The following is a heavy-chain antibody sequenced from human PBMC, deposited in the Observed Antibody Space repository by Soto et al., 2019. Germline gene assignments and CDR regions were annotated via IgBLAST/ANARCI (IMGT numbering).Heavy chain of an antibody. Sequence: QVQLVQSGAEVKKPGASVKVSCKASGYTFTSYYMHWVRQAPGQGLEWMGIINPSGGSTSYAQKFQGRVTMTRDTSTSTVYMELSSLRSEDTAVYYCARDLAGRLEWLLTSYYYYGMDVWGQGITVTVSS. CDR2: INPSGGST. V-gene: IGHV1-46*01. CDR1: GYTFTSYY. CDR3: ARDLAGRLEWLLTSYYYYGMDV. D-gene: IGHD3-3*01. J-gene: IGHJ6*02.